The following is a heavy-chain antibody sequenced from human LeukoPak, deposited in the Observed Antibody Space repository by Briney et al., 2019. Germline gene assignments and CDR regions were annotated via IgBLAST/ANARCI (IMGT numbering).Heavy chain of an antibody. CDR3: ARIRREGQLAVDY. CDR1: GFSLSNARMG. D-gene: IGHD6-6*01. CDR2: IFSNDEK. Sequence: ESGPTLVNPTETLTLTCTVSGFSLSNARMGASWIRQPPGKALEWLAHIFSNDEKSYSTSLKSRLTISKDTSKSQVVLTMTNMDPVDTATYYCARIRREGQLAVDYWGQGTLVTVSS. V-gene: IGHV2-26*01. J-gene: IGHJ4*02.